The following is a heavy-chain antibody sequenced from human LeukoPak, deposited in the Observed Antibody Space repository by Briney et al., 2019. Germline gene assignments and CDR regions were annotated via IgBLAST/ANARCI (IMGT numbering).Heavy chain of an antibody. CDR3: AREKGIAARFGAFDI. D-gene: IGHD6-6*01. CDR1: GGSISSYY. Sequence: SETLSLTCTVSGGSISSYYWSWIRQPPGKGLEWIGYIYYSGSTNYNPSLKSRVTISVDTSKNQFSLKLNSVTAADTAVYYCAREKGIAARFGAFDIWGQGTMVTVSS. V-gene: IGHV4-59*01. J-gene: IGHJ3*02. CDR2: IYYSGST.